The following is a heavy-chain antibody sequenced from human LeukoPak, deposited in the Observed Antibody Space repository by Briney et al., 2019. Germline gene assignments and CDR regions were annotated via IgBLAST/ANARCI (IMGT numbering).Heavy chain of an antibody. CDR3: ERDRRGSYYGAFDI. Sequence: GGSLRLSCAASGFTFSSYWRHWVRQAPGKGLVWVSRINSDGSSTSYADSVKGRFTISRDNAKNTLYLQMNSLRAEDTAVYNCERDRRGSYYGAFDIWGQGTMVTVSS. J-gene: IGHJ3*02. V-gene: IGHV3-74*01. D-gene: IGHD1-26*01. CDR2: INSDGSST. CDR1: GFTFSSYW.